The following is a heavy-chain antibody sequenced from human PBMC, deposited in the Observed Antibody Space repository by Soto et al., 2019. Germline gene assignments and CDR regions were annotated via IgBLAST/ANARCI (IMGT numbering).Heavy chain of an antibody. CDR3: AGDKGAYDGSFDY. CDR1: GFTFSSYG. J-gene: IGHJ4*02. V-gene: IGHV3-33*01. CDR2: IWYDGSNK. D-gene: IGHD3-3*01. Sequence: QVQLVESGGGVVQPGRSLRLSCAASGFTFSSYGMHWVRQAPGKGLEWVAVIWYDGSNKYYADSVKGRFTISRDNSKNTLYLQMNSLRAEDTAVYYGAGDKGAYDGSFDYWGQGTLVTVSS.